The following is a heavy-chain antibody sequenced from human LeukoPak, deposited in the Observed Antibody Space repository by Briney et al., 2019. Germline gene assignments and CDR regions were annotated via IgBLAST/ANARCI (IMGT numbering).Heavy chain of an antibody. J-gene: IGHJ4*02. CDR1: GGSISSSNW. V-gene: IGHV4-4*02. D-gene: IGHD3-10*01. CDR2: IYHSGST. Sequence: PSETLSLTCAVSGGSISSSNWWSWVRQPPGKGLEWIGEIYHSGSTNYNPSLKSRVTISVDKSKNQFSLKLSSVTAADTAVYYCASCPNPRGTYFDYWGQGTLVTVSS. CDR3: ASCPNPRGTYFDY.